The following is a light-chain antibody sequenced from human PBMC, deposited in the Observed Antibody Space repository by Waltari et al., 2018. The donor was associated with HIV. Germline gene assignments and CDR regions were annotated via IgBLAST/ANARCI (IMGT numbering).Light chain of an antibody. Sequence: DIQMTQSPPSLSASAEDRVTIPCRASQTISNCINWYQQKPRKAPKHMFYAATRLQTRVPTTFSGSGSATEFTLTISTVQPEGVATYYCNQRYSTPPTFGGGTKVDIK. CDR3: NQRYSTPPT. CDR2: AAT. CDR1: QTISNC. V-gene: IGKV1-39*01. J-gene: IGKJ4*02.